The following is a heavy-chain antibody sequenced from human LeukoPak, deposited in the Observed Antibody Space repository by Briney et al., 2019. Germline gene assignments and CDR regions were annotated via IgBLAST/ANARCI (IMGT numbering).Heavy chain of an antibody. CDR1: GFTFSSYA. CDR3: GKDASQWEPPDY. D-gene: IGHD1-26*01. V-gene: IGHV3-23*01. Sequence: GGSLRLSCAASGFTFSSYAMSWVRQAPGKGLEWVSAISGSDGRTYYADSVKGRFTISRDNSKNTLSLQMYSLRAEDTAVYYCGKDASQWEPPDYWGQGTLVIVSS. CDR2: ISGSDGRT. J-gene: IGHJ4*02.